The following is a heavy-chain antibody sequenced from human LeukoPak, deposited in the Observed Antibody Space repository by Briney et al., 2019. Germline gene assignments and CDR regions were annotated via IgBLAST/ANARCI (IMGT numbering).Heavy chain of an antibody. CDR2: ISGDGGST. J-gene: IGHJ4*02. CDR3: AKDMWRFGELDYDY. V-gene: IGHV3-43*02. CDR1: GFTFDDYA. Sequence: GGSLRLSCAASGFTFDDYAMHWVRQAPGKGLEWVSLISGDGGSTYYADSVKGRFAISRDNSKNSLYLQMNSLRTEDTALYYCAKDMWRFGELDYDYWGQGTLVTVSS. D-gene: IGHD3-10*01.